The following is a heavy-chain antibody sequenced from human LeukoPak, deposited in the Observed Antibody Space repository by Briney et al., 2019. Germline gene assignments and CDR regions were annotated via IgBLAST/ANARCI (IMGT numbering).Heavy chain of an antibody. V-gene: IGHV4-59*08. CDR1: GGSISSYY. CDR3: ARAHPGGVDYYYGMDV. J-gene: IGHJ6*02. Sequence: SETLSLTCTVSGGSISSYYWSWIRQPPGKGLEWIGYIYYSGSTNYNPSLKSRVTISVDTSKNQFSLKLSSVTAADTAVYYCARAHPGGVDYYYGMDVWGQGTTVTVSS. D-gene: IGHD3-16*01. CDR2: IYYSGST.